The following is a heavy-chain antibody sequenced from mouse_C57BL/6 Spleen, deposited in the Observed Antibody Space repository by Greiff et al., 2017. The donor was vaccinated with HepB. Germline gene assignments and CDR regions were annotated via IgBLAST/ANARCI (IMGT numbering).Heavy chain of an antibody. CDR1: GYTFTNYW. V-gene: IGHV1-63*01. Sequence: VQGVESGAELVRPGPSVKMSCKASGYTFTNYWIGWAKQRPGHGLEWIGDIYPGGGYTNYNEKFKGKATLTADKSSSTAYMQFSSLTSEDSAIYYCAREGITPFDYWGQGTTLTVSS. CDR3: AREGITPFDY. J-gene: IGHJ2*01. CDR2: IYPGGGYT. D-gene: IGHD2-4*01.